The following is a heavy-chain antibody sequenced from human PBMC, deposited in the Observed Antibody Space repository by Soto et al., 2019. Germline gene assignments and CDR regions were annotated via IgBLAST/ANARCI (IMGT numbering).Heavy chain of an antibody. CDR2: IRNKANTYAT. CDR1: GFTFSGSA. Sequence: EVQLVESGGGLVQPGGSLKLSCAASGFTFSGSAVHWVRQASGKGLEWVGRIRNKANTYATAYAASVKGRFTISRDDSKNTAYLQMNSLTTDDTAVYYCTSHSPEDMRRIWGLGTQVTVSS. CDR3: TSHSPEDMRRI. J-gene: IGHJ4*02. V-gene: IGHV3-73*02. D-gene: IGHD2-15*01.